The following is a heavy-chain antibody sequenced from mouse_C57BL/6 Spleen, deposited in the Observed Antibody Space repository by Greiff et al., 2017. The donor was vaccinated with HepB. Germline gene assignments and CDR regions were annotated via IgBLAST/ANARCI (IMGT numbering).Heavy chain of an antibody. V-gene: IGHV1-72*01. D-gene: IGHD1-1*01. CDR3: ALITTVVATDPLDY. CDR2: IDPNSGGT. J-gene: IGHJ2*01. Sequence: QVQLQQPGAELVKPGASVKLSCKASGYTFTRYWPPPLPQSPGRGLEWIGRIDPNSGGTKYNEKFKSKATLTVDKPSSTAYMQLSSLTSEDSAVYYCALITTVVATDPLDYWGQGTTLTVSS. CDR1: GYTFTRYW.